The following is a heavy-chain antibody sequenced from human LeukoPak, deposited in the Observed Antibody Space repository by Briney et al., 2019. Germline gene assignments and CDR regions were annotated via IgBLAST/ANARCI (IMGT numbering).Heavy chain of an antibody. J-gene: IGHJ1*01. V-gene: IGHV1-24*01. CDR2: FDLEDGET. D-gene: IGHD3-3*01. CDR3: ATVPRIWSGYYTSEYFQH. CDR1: GYTLTEIS. Sequence: GASVKVSCKVSGYTLTEISMHWVRLAPGKGLELMGGFDLEDGETINAQKFQGRVTMTEDTSTDTAYMELSSLRSEDTAVYYCATVPRIWSGYYTSEYFQHWGQGTLVTVSS.